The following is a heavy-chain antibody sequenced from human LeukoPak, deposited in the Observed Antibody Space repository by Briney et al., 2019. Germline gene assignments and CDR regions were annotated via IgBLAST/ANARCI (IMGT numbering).Heavy chain of an antibody. CDR3: AKDWGTYGGPFDY. V-gene: IGHV3-30*18. Sequence: TGGSLRLSCAASGFTFSSYGMHWVRQAPGRGLEWVAVISYDGSNKYYADSVKGRFTISRDNSKNTLYLQMNSLRAEDTAVYYCAKDWGTYGGPFDYWGQGTLVTVSS. CDR2: ISYDGSNK. J-gene: IGHJ4*02. CDR1: GFTFSSYG. D-gene: IGHD4-23*01.